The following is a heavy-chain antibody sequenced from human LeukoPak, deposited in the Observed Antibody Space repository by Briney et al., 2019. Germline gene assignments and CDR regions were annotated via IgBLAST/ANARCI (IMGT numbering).Heavy chain of an antibody. V-gene: IGHV3-53*01. CDR1: GFTVSSNY. Sequence: PGGSLRLSCAAFGFTVSSNYMSWVRQAPGKGLEWVSVIFGGGGTYYGDSVRGRFTISRDNSKNTLYLQMNSLRAEDTAVYYCAREKGDGSYRYWGQGTLVTVSS. CDR3: AREKGDGSYRY. D-gene: IGHD1-26*01. CDR2: IFGGGGT. J-gene: IGHJ4*02.